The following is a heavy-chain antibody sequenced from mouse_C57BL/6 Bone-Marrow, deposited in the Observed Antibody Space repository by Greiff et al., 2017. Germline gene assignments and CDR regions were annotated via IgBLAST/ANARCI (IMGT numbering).Heavy chain of an antibody. CDR2: IHPNSGST. CDR3: ARAPSYFDY. V-gene: IGHV1-64*01. Sequence: QVQLQQPGAELVKPGASVTLSCTASGYTFTSYWMHWVKQRPGQGLEWIGMIHPNSGSTNYNEKFKSKATLNVDKSSSTAYMQLSSLTSEEAAVYYCARAPSYFDYWGQGTTLTVAS. D-gene: IGHD2-10*02. J-gene: IGHJ2*01. CDR1: GYTFTSYW.